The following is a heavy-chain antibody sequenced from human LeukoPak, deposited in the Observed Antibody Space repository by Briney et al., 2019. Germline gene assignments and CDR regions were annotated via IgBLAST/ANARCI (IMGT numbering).Heavy chain of an antibody. CDR1: GFTFSSYG. CDR3: AKYAPPTTVVTRFFDY. CDR2: IWYDGSSK. Sequence: GGSLRLSCAASGFTFSSYGMHWARQAPGKGLEWVAFIWYDGSSKYFADSVKGRFTISRDNSKNTLYLQMNSLRAEDTAVYYCAKYAPPTTVVTRFFDYWGQGTLVTVSS. D-gene: IGHD4-23*01. V-gene: IGHV3-30*02. J-gene: IGHJ4*02.